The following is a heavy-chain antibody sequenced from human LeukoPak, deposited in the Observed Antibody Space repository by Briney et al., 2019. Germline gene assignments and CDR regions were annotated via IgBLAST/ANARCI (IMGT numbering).Heavy chain of an antibody. CDR2: ISSSSSYI. CDR3: ARDPFSGNYSPHEYYYYMDV. CDR1: GFTFSSYS. D-gene: IGHD1-26*01. Sequence: PGGSLRLSCAASGFTFSSYSMNWVRQAPGKGLEWVSSISSSSSYIYYADSVKGRFTISRDNAKNSLYLQMDSLRGEDTAVFYCARDPFSGNYSPHEYYYYMDVWGKGTTVTVSS. J-gene: IGHJ6*03. V-gene: IGHV3-21*01.